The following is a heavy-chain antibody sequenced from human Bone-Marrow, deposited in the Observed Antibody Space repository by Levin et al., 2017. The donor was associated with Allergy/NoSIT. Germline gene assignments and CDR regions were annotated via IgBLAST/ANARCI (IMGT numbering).Heavy chain of an antibody. J-gene: IGHJ6*03. CDR2: IVVGTDRI. CDR3: ATAGNNHFDSGWNIDSHYHMDV. CDR1: GFNFRTSA. V-gene: IGHV1-58*02. Sequence: SVKVSCKAIGFNFRTSAIHWVRQAPGQHLEWIGWIVVGTDRINYAQKFQGRTTITSDMSTSAAYMELSSLTSEDTAVYYCATAGNNHFDSGWNIDSHYHMDVWGRGTTVAVSS. D-gene: IGHD6-19*01.